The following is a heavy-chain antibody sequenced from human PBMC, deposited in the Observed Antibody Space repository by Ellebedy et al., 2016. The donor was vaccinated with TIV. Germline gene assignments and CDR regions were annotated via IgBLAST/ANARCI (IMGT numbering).Heavy chain of an antibody. Sequence: GSLRLXXTVSGGSISSSRHSWGWIRQSPGRGLEWIASINYRGNTYYNPSLSNRATMSADMSKNQFSLRLTSVTAADTAVYFCSRHDDSGSYYTAFDYWGQGTLVTVSS. J-gene: IGHJ4*02. V-gene: IGHV4-39*01. D-gene: IGHD3-10*01. CDR3: SRHDDSGSYYTAFDY. CDR1: GGSISSSRHS. CDR2: INYRGNT.